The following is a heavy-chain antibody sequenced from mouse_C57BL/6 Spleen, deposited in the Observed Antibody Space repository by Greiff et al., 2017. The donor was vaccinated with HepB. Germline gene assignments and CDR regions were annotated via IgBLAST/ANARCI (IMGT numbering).Heavy chain of an antibody. V-gene: IGHV1-26*01. CDR1: GYTFTDYY. CDR2: INPNNGGT. J-gene: IGHJ3*01. D-gene: IGHD1-1*01. CDR3: ARWEYYDGAY. Sequence: EVQLQQSGPELVKPGASVKISCKASGYTFTDYYMNWVKQSHGKSLEWIGDINPNNGGTSYNQKFKGKATLTVDKSSSTAYMELRSLTSEDSAVYYCARWEYYDGAYWGQGTLVTVSA.